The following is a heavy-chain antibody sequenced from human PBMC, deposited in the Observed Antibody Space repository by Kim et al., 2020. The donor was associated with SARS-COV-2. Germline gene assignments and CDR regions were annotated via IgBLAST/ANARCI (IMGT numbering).Heavy chain of an antibody. Sequence: VDSVKGRFTISRDNAKNSLYLQMNSLRAEDTAVYYCARDGPLGELASFDYWGQGTLVTVSS. D-gene: IGHD3-16*01. CDR3: ARDGPLGELASFDY. J-gene: IGHJ4*02. V-gene: IGHV3-7*01.